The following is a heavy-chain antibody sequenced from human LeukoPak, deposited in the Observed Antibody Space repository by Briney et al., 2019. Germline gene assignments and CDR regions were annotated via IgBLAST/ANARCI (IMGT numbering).Heavy chain of an antibody. V-gene: IGHV4-59*01. D-gene: IGHD2-15*01. CDR1: GGSISSYY. CDR3: ARNPRVVANAFDI. Sequence: PSETLSLTCTVSGGSISSYYWSWIRQPPGKGLEWIGYIYYSGSTNYNPSLKSRVTISVDTSKNQFSLKLSSVTAADTAVYYCARNPRVVANAFDIWGQGTMVTVPS. CDR2: IYYSGST. J-gene: IGHJ3*02.